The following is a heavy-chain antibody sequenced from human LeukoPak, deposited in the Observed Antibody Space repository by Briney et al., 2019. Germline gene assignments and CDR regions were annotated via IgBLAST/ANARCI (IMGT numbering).Heavy chain of an antibody. J-gene: IGHJ4*02. CDR3: ARVGSGWRLDY. V-gene: IGHV3-48*01. CDR2: ISSSSSTI. CDR1: GFIVSSNY. D-gene: IGHD6-19*01. Sequence: GGSLRLSCAASGFIVSSNYMGWVRQAPGKGLEWVSYISSSSSTIYYADSVKGRFTISRDNAKNSLYLQMNSLRAEDTAVYYCARVGSGWRLDYWGQGTLVTVSS.